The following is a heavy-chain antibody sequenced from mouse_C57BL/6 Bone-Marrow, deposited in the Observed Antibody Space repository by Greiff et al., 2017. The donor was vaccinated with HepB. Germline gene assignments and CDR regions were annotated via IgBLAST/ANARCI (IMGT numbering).Heavy chain of an antibody. D-gene: IGHD1-1*01. CDR1: GYTFTSYW. CDR3: ARSFYGSSAY. V-gene: IGHV1-64*01. CDR2: IHPNSGST. J-gene: IGHJ3*01. Sequence: QVQLQQPGAELVKPGASVKLSCKASGYTFTSYWMHWVKQRPGQGLEWIGMIHPNSGSTNYNEKFKSKATLTVDKSSNTAYMQLSSLTSEDSAVYYCARSFYGSSAYWGQGTLVTVSA.